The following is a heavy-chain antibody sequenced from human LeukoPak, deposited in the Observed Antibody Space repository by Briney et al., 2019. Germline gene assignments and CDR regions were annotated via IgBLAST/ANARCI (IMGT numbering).Heavy chain of an antibody. Sequence: ASVKVSCKASGYTFTGYYIHWVRQAPGQGLEWMGWLNPYSGGTNYAQKFQGRVTLTRDTSITTAYMDLSSLTSDDTAPYYCARALTRYSTAWYGYWGQGTLVTVSS. CDR3: ARALTRYSTAWYGY. D-gene: IGHD6-19*01. J-gene: IGHJ4*02. CDR1: GYTFTGYY. CDR2: LNPYSGGT. V-gene: IGHV1-2*02.